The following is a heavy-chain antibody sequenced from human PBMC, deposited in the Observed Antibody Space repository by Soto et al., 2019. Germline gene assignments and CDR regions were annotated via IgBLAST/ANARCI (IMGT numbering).Heavy chain of an antibody. V-gene: IGHV3-11*06. Sequence: QVQLVESGGGLVKPGGSLRLSCAASGFTFSDYYMSWIRQAPGKGLEWVSYISSSSSYTNYADSVKGRFTISRDNAKNSLYLQMNSLRAEDSAVYYCAREGGRSSGWKGPEFDYWGQGTLVTVSS. CDR1: GFTFSDYY. J-gene: IGHJ4*02. CDR3: AREGGRSSGWKGPEFDY. CDR2: ISSSSSYT. D-gene: IGHD6-19*01.